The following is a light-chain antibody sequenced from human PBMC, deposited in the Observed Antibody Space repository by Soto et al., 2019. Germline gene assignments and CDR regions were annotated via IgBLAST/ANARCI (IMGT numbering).Light chain of an antibody. Sequence: QSVLTQPASMSGSPGQSIAISCTGTSSDVGGYNYVSWYQQQPGKTPNLMIYDVSNRPSGVSNRFSGSKSGNTASLTISGLQAEDEADYYCSSYTSSSTWVFGGGTKLTVL. CDR1: SSDVGGYNY. V-gene: IGLV2-14*01. J-gene: IGLJ3*02. CDR3: SSYTSSSTWV. CDR2: DVS.